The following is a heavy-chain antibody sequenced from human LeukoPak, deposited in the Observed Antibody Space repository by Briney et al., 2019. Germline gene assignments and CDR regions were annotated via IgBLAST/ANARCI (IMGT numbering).Heavy chain of an antibody. CDR1: GGSIITYY. J-gene: IGHJ5*02. V-gene: IGHV4-59*01. CDR3: ARRGELLYLGESISPESWFDP. D-gene: IGHD3-10*01. Sequence: SETLSLTCTASGGSIITYYWSWIRQPPGRGLEWIGYISFTGSTNYNPSLKSRVTISVDTSKGKFSLNLSSVTAADTAVYYCARRGELLYLGESISPESWFDPSGQGTLVTVSS. CDR2: ISFTGST.